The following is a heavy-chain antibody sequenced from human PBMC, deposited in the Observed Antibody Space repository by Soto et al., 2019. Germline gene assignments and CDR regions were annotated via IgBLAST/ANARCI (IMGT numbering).Heavy chain of an antibody. J-gene: IGHJ1*01. CDR3: ARGGRLAYFQH. CDR1: GGSFSGYY. Sequence: SETLSLTCAVYGGSFSGYYWRWIRQPPGKGLEWSGEINHSGSTNYNPSPKSRVTISVDTSKNQFALKLSSVTAADTAVYYCARGGRLAYFQHWGQGTLVTVSS. V-gene: IGHV4-34*01. D-gene: IGHD1-26*01. CDR2: INHSGST.